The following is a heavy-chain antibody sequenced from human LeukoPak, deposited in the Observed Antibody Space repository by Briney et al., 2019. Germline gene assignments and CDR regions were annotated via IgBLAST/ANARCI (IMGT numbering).Heavy chain of an antibody. CDR3: AKGPPIAAAGTDY. D-gene: IGHD6-13*01. Sequence: GSLRLSCAASGFTFSSYGMHWVRQAPGKGLEWVAFIRYDGSNKYYADSVKGRFTISRDNSKNTLYLQMNSLRAEDTAVYYCAKGPPIAAAGTDYWGQGTLVTASS. V-gene: IGHV3-30*02. CDR1: GFTFSSYG. CDR2: IRYDGSNK. J-gene: IGHJ4*02.